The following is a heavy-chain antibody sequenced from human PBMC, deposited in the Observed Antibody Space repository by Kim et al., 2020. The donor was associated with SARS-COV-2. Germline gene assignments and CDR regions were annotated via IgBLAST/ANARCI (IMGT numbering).Heavy chain of an antibody. Sequence: GGSLRLSCAASGFTFSSYAMHWVRQAPGKGLEWVAVISYDGSNKYYADSVKGRFTISRDNSKNTLYLQMNSLRAEDTAVYYCARDSYAWGSYRSMDVWG. V-gene: IGHV3-30*04. J-gene: IGHJ6*02. CDR3: ARDSYAWGSYRSMDV. CDR2: ISYDGSNK. D-gene: IGHD3-16*02. CDR1: GFTFSSYA.